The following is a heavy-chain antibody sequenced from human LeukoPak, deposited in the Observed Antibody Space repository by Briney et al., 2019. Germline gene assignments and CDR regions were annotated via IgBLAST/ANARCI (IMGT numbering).Heavy chain of an antibody. CDR3: ARPGSSWYYFDY. J-gene: IGHJ4*02. CDR1: GYTFGTYW. CDR2: IYPGDSDT. Sequence: GESLKISCKGSGYTFGTYWIAWVRQMPGKGLEWMGIIYPGDSDTRYSPSFQGQVTISADKSISTAYLQWSSLKASDTAMYYCARPGSSWYYFDYWGQGTLVTVSS. V-gene: IGHV5-51*01. D-gene: IGHD6-13*01.